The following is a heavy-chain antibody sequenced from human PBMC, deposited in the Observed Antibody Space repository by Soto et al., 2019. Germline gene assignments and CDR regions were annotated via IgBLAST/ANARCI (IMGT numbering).Heavy chain of an antibody. Sequence: SETLSLTCTVSGGSISSGGYYWSWIRQHPGKGLEWIGYIYYSGSTYYNPSLKSRVTISVDTSKNQFSLKLSSVTAADTAVYYCARDMVRGARSRDAFDIWGQGTMVTVSS. CDR3: ARDMVRGARSRDAFDI. J-gene: IGHJ3*02. D-gene: IGHD3-10*01. CDR2: IYYSGST. CDR1: GGSISSGGYY. V-gene: IGHV4-31*03.